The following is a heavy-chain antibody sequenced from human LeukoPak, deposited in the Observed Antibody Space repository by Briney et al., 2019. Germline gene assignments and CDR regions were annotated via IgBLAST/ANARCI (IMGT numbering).Heavy chain of an antibody. D-gene: IGHD4/OR15-4a*01. CDR3: ARRAGAYSHPYDY. CDR1: GFTFSSYS. CDR2: IKQDGSEK. V-gene: IGHV3-7*03. J-gene: IGHJ4*02. Sequence: GGSLRLSCAASGFTFSSYSMSWVRQAPGKGLEWVANIKQDGSEKNYVGSVKGRLTIARDNAKNTLYLQMNSLRAEDTAVYYCARRAGAYSHPYDYWGQGTLVTVSS.